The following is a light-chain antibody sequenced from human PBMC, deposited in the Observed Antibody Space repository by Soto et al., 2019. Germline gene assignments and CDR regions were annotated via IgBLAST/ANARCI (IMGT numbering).Light chain of an antibody. CDR3: SSYAGSKNSV. CDR1: SSDVGGYNY. CDR2: EVS. Sequence: QSALTQPPSASVPPGQSVTISCTGTSSDVGGYNYVSWYQQHPGKAPKLMIYEVSKRPSGVPDRFSGSKSGNTASLTVSGLQAEDEADYYCSSYAGSKNSVFGTGTKVTVL. V-gene: IGLV2-8*01. J-gene: IGLJ1*01.